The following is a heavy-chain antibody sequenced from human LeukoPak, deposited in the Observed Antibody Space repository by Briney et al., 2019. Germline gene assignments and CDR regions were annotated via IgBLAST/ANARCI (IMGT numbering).Heavy chain of an antibody. CDR1: GYTFTSYD. V-gene: IGHV1-8*01. J-gene: IGHJ4*02. D-gene: IGHD3-16*02. Sequence: ASVKVSCKASGYTFTSYDINWVRQATGQGLEWMGWMNPISGNTGHAQKFQGRVTMTRNTSISTAYMELSSLRSEDTAVYYCARIGLRGVIISRPLDYWGQGTLVTVSS. CDR2: MNPISGNT. CDR3: ARIGLRGVIISRPLDY.